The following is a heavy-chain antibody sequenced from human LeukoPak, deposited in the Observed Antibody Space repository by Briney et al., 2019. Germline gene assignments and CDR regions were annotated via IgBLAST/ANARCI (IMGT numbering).Heavy chain of an antibody. J-gene: IGHJ4*02. CDR1: GGSISSSRYY. Sequence: PSETLSLTCTVSGGSISSSRYYWGWIRQPPGKGLEWIGSIYYSGSTYYNPSLKSRVTISVDTSKNQFSLKLSSVTAADTAVYYCARHAYCSGGSCLLPADYWGQGTLVTVSS. V-gene: IGHV4-39*01. D-gene: IGHD2-15*01. CDR2: IYYSGST. CDR3: ARHAYCSGGSCLLPADY.